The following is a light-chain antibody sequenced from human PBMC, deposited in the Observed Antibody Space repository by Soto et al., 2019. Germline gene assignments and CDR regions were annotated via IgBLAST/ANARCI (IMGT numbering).Light chain of an antibody. CDR1: QSVSSNY. CDR3: QQYGSSPTWT. CDR2: DVS. Sequence: EIVLTQSPGTLSLSPGERATLSCRSSQSVSSNYLAWYQQKPDQAPRLVIYDVSGRATGIPDRFSGSGSGTDFTLTISRLEPEDFAVYYCQQYGSSPTWTFGQGTKVEIK. J-gene: IGKJ1*01. V-gene: IGKV3-20*01.